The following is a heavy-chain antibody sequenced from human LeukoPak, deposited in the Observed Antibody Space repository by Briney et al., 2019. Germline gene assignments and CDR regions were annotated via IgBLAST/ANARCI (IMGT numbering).Heavy chain of an antibody. CDR3: ARDNTLRRYYFDY. CDR2: ISSSSSYI. D-gene: IGHD2-2*02. Sequence: GGSLRLSCAASGFTFSSYSMNWVRQAPGKGLEWVSSISSSSSYIYYADSVKGRFTISRDNAKNSLYLQMNSLRAEDTAVYYCARDNTLRRYYFDYWGQGTLVTVSS. V-gene: IGHV3-21*01. J-gene: IGHJ4*02. CDR1: GFTFSSYS.